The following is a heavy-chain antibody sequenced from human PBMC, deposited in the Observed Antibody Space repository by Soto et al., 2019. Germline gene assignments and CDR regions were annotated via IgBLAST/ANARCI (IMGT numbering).Heavy chain of an antibody. Sequence: SETLSLTCTVSGASISGYHWGWIRQPPGKGLEWIGYMPYSGSTYYNPSLKSRVTISVDTSKNQFSLKLSSATAADTAVYYCARRYGDCFDYWGQGTLVTVSS. J-gene: IGHJ4*02. CDR2: MPYSGST. CDR3: ARRYGDCFDY. CDR1: GASISGYH. D-gene: IGHD4-17*01. V-gene: IGHV4-59*12.